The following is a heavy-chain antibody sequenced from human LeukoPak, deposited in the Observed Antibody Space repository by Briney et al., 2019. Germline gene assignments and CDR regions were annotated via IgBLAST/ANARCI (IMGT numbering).Heavy chain of an antibody. D-gene: IGHD4-17*01. CDR2: IYPGDSDT. CDR3: ARPAAYGDDDYYFGY. V-gene: IGHV5-51*01. Sequence: GESLKISCKGSGYSFNNYWIAWVRQMPGKGLEWMGTIYPGDSDTRYSPSFQGQVTISADKSTSTAYLQWSSLKASDTAMYYCARPAAYGDDDYYFGYWGQGTLVTVSS. J-gene: IGHJ4*02. CDR1: GYSFNNYW.